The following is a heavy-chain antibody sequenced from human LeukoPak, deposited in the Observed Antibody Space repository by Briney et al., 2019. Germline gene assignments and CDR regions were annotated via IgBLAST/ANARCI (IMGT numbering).Heavy chain of an antibody. CDR1: GGTFSSYA. CDR2: INAGNGNT. V-gene: IGHV1-3*01. CDR3: ARARTVGWLKGFYFDY. D-gene: IGHD6-19*01. Sequence: ASVKVSCKASGGTFSSYAISWVRQAPGQRLEWMGWINAGNGNTKYSQKFQGRVTITRDTSASTAYMELSSLRSEDTVVYYCARARTVGWLKGFYFDYWGQGTLVTVSS. J-gene: IGHJ4*02.